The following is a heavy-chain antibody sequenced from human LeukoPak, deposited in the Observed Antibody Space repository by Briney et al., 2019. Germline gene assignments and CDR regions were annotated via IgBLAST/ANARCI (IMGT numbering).Heavy chain of an antibody. D-gene: IGHD1-26*01. CDR3: AKDVGYSGSYEAFDI. J-gene: IGHJ3*02. CDR2: ISWNSGSI. Sequence: GGSLRLSCAASGFTFDDYAMHWVRQAPGKGLEWVSGISWNSGSIGYADSVKGRFTISRDNAKNSLYLQMNSLRAEDTALYYCAKDVGYSGSYEAFDIWGQGTMVTVSS. V-gene: IGHV3-9*01. CDR1: GFTFDDYA.